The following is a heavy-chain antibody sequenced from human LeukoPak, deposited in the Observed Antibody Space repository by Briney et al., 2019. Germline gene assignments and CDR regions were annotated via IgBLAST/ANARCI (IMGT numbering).Heavy chain of an antibody. J-gene: IGHJ4*02. CDR1: LDTTTSNF. V-gene: IGHV4-4*02. Sequence: SETLSLTCTVSLDTTTSNFWSWVRQPPGKGLEWIGEIHRSGSPNYNPSLQSRVTISIDRSRNQIVLELSSVTAADTAVYYCAREILGGFNPGAYWGQGTLVTVSS. D-gene: IGHD1-14*01. CDR2: IHRSGSP. CDR3: AREILGGFNPGAY.